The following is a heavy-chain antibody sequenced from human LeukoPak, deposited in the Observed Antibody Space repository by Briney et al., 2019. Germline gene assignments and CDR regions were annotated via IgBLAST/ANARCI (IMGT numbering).Heavy chain of an antibody. CDR2: INHSGST. CDR3: ASVVRGVIGAEFTRAWLYYFDY. V-gene: IGHV4-34*01. D-gene: IGHD3-10*01. Sequence: KPSETLSLTCAVYGGSFSGYYWSWIRQPPGKGLEWIGEINHSGSTSYNPSLKSRVTISVDTSKNQFSLKLSSVTAADTAVYYCASVVRGVIGAEFTRAWLYYFDYWGQGTLVTVSS. J-gene: IGHJ4*02. CDR1: GGSFSGYY.